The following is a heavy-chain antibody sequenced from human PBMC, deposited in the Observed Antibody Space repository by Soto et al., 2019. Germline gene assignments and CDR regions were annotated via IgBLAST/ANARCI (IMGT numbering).Heavy chain of an antibody. CDR3: VKGPYSFWSGYLSLDY. CDR1: GFTFSDYG. V-gene: IGHV3-23*01. CDR2: IGASGRST. J-gene: IGHJ4*02. Sequence: GGSLRLSCAGSGFTFSDYGMSWFRQAPGKGPEWVSVIGASGRSTFYPDSVKGRFTISRDNSKNTLYLQMNSLRVDDTATYYCVKGPYSFWSGYLSLDYWGQGTLVTVSS. D-gene: IGHD3-3*01.